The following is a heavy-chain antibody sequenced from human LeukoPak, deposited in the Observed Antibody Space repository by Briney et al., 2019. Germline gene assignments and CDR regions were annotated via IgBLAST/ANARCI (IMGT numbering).Heavy chain of an antibody. CDR2: ISSSSSYI. D-gene: IGHD3-10*01. CDR1: GFTFSSYS. J-gene: IGHJ4*02. Sequence: GGSLRLSCAASGFTFSSYSMNWVRQGPGKGLEWVSSISSSSSYIYYADSVKGRFTISRDNAKNSLYLQMNSLRAEDTAVYYCATMVRGDIIPIDYWGQGTLVTVSS. CDR3: ATMVRGDIIPIDY. V-gene: IGHV3-21*01.